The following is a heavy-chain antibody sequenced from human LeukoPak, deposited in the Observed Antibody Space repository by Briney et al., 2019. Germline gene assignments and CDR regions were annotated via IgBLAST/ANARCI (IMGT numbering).Heavy chain of an antibody. CDR1: GGSISSSSYS. D-gene: IGHD3-10*01. CDR3: ARYVRYGSGSSPH. V-gene: IGHV4-39*01. Sequence: SETLSLTCTVSGGSISSSSYSWDWIRQPPGKGLEWIGSFYYSGSTYYNPSLKSRVTISVDTSKNQFSLKLSSVTAADTAVYYCARYVRYGSGSSPHWGQGTLVTVSS. J-gene: IGHJ4*02. CDR2: FYYSGST.